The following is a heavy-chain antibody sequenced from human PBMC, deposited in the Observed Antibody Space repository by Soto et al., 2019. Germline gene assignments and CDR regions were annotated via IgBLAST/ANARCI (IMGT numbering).Heavy chain of an antibody. CDR3: ARDGIGGTTFRGCLDY. CDR1: GYTFTSYG. Sequence: ASVKVSCKASGYTFTSYGISWVRQAPGQGLEWMGWISAYNGNTSYAQKLQGRVTMTTDTSTSTAYMELRSLRSDDTAVYYCARDGIGGTTFRGCLDYWGQGTLVTVSS. V-gene: IGHV1-18*01. J-gene: IGHJ4*02. CDR2: ISAYNGNT. D-gene: IGHD1-7*01.